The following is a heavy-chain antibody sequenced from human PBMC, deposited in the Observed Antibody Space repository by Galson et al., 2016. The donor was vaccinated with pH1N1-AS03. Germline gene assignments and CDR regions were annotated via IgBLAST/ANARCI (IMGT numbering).Heavy chain of an antibody. Sequence: ETLSLTCTVSGGSISSDSYHWGWIRQPPGKGLEWIGLIYPTGNTYYNPSLKSRVTISVDTSKDQFSLNLNSVTAADTALYYCARSPRTIAVAGTFPSRFDPWGQGMLVTVSS. CDR1: GGSISSDSYH. J-gene: IGHJ5*02. CDR2: IYPTGNT. D-gene: IGHD6-19*01. CDR3: ARSPRTIAVAGTFPSRFDP. V-gene: IGHV4-39*07.